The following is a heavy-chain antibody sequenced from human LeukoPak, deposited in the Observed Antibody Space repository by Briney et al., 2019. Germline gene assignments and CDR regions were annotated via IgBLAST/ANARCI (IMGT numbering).Heavy chain of an antibody. CDR2: IYYSGST. Sequence: SETLSLTCTVSGGSISSSSYYWGWIRQPPGKGLEWIGSIYYSGSTYYNPSLKSRVTISVDTSKNQFSLKLSSVTAADTAVYYCARHESDHHYDFWSGPHYYNYMDVWGKGTTVTVSS. CDR3: ARHESDHHYDFWSGPHYYNYMDV. CDR1: GGSISSSSYY. D-gene: IGHD3-3*01. J-gene: IGHJ6*03. V-gene: IGHV4-39*01.